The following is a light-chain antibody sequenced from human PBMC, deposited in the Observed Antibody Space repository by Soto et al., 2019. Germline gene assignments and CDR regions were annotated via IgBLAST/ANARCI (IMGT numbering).Light chain of an antibody. V-gene: IGKV3-20*01. J-gene: IGKJ5*01. CDR1: PPVSSNF. CDR2: GVS. Sequence: ELVLTQSPGTLSLSPGESAALSCRASPPVSSNFLAWYQQKPGQAPRLLIYGVSSRASGIPDRFFGSGSGTDFTLTINRLEPEDFAVYYCQQYANSPITFGQGTRLEIK. CDR3: QQYANSPIT.